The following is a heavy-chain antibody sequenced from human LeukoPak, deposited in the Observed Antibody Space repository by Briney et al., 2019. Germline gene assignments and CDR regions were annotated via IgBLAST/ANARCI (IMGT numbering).Heavy chain of an antibody. Sequence: SQTLSLTCTVSGGSISSGDYYWSWIRQPPGKGLEWIGYIYYSGSTYYNPSLKSRVTISVDTSKNQFSLKLSSVTAADTAVYYCARGGKAAVRLDLWGRGTLVTVSS. CDR2: IYYSGST. D-gene: IGHD2-15*01. V-gene: IGHV4-30-4*01. J-gene: IGHJ2*01. CDR3: ARGGKAAVRLDL. CDR1: GGSISSGDYY.